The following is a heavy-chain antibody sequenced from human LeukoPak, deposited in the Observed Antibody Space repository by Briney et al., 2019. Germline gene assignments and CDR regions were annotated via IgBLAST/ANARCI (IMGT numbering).Heavy chain of an antibody. CDR2: ISSSSSDI. CDR1: GFTFSSSG. Sequence: GGSLRPSCAASGFTFSSSGMNWVRQAPGKGLEWVSYISSSSSDIYYADSVKGRFTISRDNAKNSLYLQMNSVRDEDTAMYYCARDWGLAGYVLDHWGQGTLVTVSS. J-gene: IGHJ4*02. V-gene: IGHV3-48*02. CDR3: ARDWGLAGYVLDH. D-gene: IGHD3-16*01.